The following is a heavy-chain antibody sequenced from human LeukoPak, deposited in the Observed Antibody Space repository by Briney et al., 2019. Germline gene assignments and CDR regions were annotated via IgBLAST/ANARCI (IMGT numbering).Heavy chain of an antibody. V-gene: IGHV4-4*07. CDR2: IYTSGTT. Sequence: SETLSLTCNVSGGSIRSYYWSWSRQPAGKGLEWIGRIYTSGTTNYNPSLKSRVTMSVDTSKNQFSLRLNSVTAADTAVYYCTRHAFRIMIFGVVIRDWFDPWGQGTLVTVSS. D-gene: IGHD3-3*01. J-gene: IGHJ5*02. CDR1: GGSIRSYY. CDR3: TRHAFRIMIFGVVIRDWFDP.